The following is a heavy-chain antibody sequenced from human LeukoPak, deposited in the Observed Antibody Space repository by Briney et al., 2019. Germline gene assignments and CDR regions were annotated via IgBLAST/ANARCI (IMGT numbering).Heavy chain of an antibody. CDR2: ISSSGSTI. J-gene: IGHJ4*02. Sequence: GGSLRLSCAASGFTFSSYEMNWVRQAPGKGLEWVSYISSSGSTIYYADPVKGRFTISRDNAKNSLYLQMNSLRAEDTAVYYCARDRRYFDLRPEYYFDYWGQGTLVTVSS. CDR3: ARDRRYFDLRPEYYFDY. D-gene: IGHD3-9*01. CDR1: GFTFSSYE. V-gene: IGHV3-48*03.